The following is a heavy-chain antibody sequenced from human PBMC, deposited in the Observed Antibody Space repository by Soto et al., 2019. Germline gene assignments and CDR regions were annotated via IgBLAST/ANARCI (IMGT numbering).Heavy chain of an antibody. CDR2: IIPIFGTA. CDR1: GGTFSSYA. V-gene: IGHV1-69*06. J-gene: IGHJ6*02. Sequence: WASVKVSCKASGGTFSSYAISWVRQAPGQGLEWMGGIIPIFGTANYAQKFQGRVTITADKSTSTAYMELSSLRSEDTAAYYCARARRTGNYYYGMDVWGQGTTVTVSS. D-gene: IGHD3-10*01. CDR3: ARARRTGNYYYGMDV.